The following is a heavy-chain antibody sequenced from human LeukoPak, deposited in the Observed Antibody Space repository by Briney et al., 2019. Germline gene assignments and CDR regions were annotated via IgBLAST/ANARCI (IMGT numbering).Heavy chain of an antibody. CDR3: ASEATVTPFYTDV. CDR1: GGSISSYY. Sequence: SETLSLTCTVSGGSISSYYWSWIRQPPGKGLEWIGYIYYSGSTNYNPSLKSRVTISVDTSKNQFSLKLSSEPAADTAVYYCASEATVTPFYTDVWGKGTTVTVSS. D-gene: IGHD4-11*01. J-gene: IGHJ6*03. CDR2: IYYSGST. V-gene: IGHV4-59*01.